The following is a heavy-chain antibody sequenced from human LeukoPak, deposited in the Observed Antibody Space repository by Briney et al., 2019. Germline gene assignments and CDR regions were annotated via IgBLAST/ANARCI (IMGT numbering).Heavy chain of an antibody. D-gene: IGHD2-2*01. CDR2: IYYSGST. Sequence: SETLSLTCTVSGGSVSSGSYYWSWIRQPPGKGPEWIGYIYYSGSTNYNPSLKSRVTISVDTSKNQFSLKLSSVTAADTAVYYCARDRCSSTSCYENWFDPWGQGTLVTVSS. V-gene: IGHV4-61*01. J-gene: IGHJ5*02. CDR3: ARDRCSSTSCYENWFDP. CDR1: GGSVSSGSYY.